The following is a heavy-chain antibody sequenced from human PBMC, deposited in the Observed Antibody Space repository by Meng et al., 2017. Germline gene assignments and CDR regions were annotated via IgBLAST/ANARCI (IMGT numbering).Heavy chain of an antibody. V-gene: IGHV4-34*01. CDR2: INHSGST. J-gene: IGHJ5*02. CDR3: ARGRMVRGVIKSSWFDP. CDR1: GGSFSGYY. Sequence: SETLSLTCAVYGGSFSGYYWSWIRQPPGKGLEWIGEINHSGSTNYNPSLKSRVTISVDTSKNQFSLKLSSVTAADTAVYYCARGRMVRGVIKSSWFDPWGQGTLVTV. D-gene: IGHD3-10*01.